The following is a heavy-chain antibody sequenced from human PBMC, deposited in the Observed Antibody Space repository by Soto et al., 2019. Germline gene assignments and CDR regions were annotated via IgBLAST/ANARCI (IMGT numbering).Heavy chain of an antibody. V-gene: IGHV1-69*13. CDR3: ARGATVVTGDNWFDP. CDR1: GCTFSSYA. Sequence: SVKLSCKASGCTFSSYAISWVRQAPGQGLEWMGGIIPIFGTANYAQKFQGRVTITADESTSTAYMELSSLRSEDTAVYYCARGATVVTGDNWFDPWGQGTLVTVSS. CDR2: IIPIFGTA. J-gene: IGHJ5*02. D-gene: IGHD4-17*01.